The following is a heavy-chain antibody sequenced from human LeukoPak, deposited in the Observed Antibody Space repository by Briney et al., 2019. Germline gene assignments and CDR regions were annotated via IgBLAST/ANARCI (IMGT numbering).Heavy chain of an antibody. J-gene: IGHJ4*02. CDR3: ARDTPEGPDDY. CDR2: IKQDGSEK. V-gene: IGHV3-7*01. Sequence: QSGGSLRLSCAASGFTFSSYWMSWVRQAPGKGLEWVADIKQDGSEKYYVDSVKGRFTISRDNAKNSLYLQMNSLRAEDTAVYYCARDTPEGPDDYWGQGTLVTVSS. CDR1: GFTFSSYW.